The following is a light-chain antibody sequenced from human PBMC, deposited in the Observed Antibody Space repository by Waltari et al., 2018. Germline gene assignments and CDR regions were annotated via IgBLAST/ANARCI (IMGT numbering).Light chain of an antibody. J-gene: IGKJ4*01. CDR3: QQYGSSPPLT. V-gene: IGKV3-20*01. CDR2: GAS. Sequence: LSLSPGERATLSCRASQSVSSSYLDWYQQKPGHAPRLLIYGASSRATGIPDRFSGSGSGTDFTLTISRLEPEDFAVYYCQQYGSSPPLTFGGGTKVEIK. CDR1: QSVSSSY.